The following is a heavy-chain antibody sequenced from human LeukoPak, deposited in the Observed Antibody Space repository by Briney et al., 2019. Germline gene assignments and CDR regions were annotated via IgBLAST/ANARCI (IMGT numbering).Heavy chain of an antibody. D-gene: IGHD2-2*01. V-gene: IGHV3-23*01. CDR1: GVRFSFYA. J-gene: IGHJ4*02. Sequence: GGSLRLSCAASGVRFSFYAMSWVRQAPGKGLEWVSTISDSGDSTYYADSVKGRFTISRDNSKNTLYLQMNSLRAEDTAVYYCAKGDIVVVPAAHPYWGQGTLVTVSS. CDR3: AKGDIVVVPAAHPY. CDR2: ISDSGDST.